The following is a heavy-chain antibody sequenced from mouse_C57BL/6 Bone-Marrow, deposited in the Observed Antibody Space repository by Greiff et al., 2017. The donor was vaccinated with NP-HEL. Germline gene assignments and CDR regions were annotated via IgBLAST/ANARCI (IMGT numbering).Heavy chain of an antibody. Sequence: EVQLQQSGGDLVKPGGSLKLSCAASGFTFSSYGMSWVRQTPDKRLEWVATISSGGSYTYYPDSVKGRFTISRDNAKNTLYLQMSSLKSEDTAMYYCARQEVTTVVECYAMDYWGQGTSVTVSS. CDR3: ARQEVTTVVECYAMDY. D-gene: IGHD1-1*01. CDR1: GFTFSSYG. J-gene: IGHJ4*01. CDR2: ISSGGSYT. V-gene: IGHV5-6*01.